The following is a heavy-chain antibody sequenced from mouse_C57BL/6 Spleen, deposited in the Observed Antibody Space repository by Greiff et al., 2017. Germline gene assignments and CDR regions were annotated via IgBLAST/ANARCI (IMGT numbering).Heavy chain of an antibody. D-gene: IGHD1-1*01. CDR1: GYTFTSYW. V-gene: IGHV1-64*01. Sequence: QVQLQQPGAELVKPGASVKLSCKASGYTFTSYWMHWVKQRPGQGLEWIGMIHPNSGSTNYNEKFKSKATLTVDKSYSTAYMQLSSLTSEDSAVYYCARDGSSHWYFDVWGTGTTVTVSS. CDR2: IHPNSGST. J-gene: IGHJ1*03. CDR3: ARDGSSHWYFDV.